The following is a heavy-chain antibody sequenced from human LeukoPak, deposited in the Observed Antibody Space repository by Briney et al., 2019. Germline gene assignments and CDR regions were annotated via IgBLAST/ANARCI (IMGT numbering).Heavy chain of an antibody. CDR1: GGSFSGYY. D-gene: IGHD4-17*01. V-gene: IGHV4-34*01. CDR2: INHSGST. CDR3: ARGGTTVTTYYYYYMDV. J-gene: IGHJ6*03. Sequence: PSETLSLTCAVYGGSFSGYYWSWIRQPPGKGLEWIGEINHSGSTNYNPSLKSRVTISVDTSKNQFSLKLSSVTAADTAVYYCARGGTTVTTYYYYYMDVWGKGTTVTVPS.